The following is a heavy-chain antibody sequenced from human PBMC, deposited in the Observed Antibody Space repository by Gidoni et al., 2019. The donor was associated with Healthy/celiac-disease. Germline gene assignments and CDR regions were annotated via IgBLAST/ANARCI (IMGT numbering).Heavy chain of an antibody. CDR3: ARHPIEGYCSGGSCYWFDP. D-gene: IGHD2-15*01. CDR2: IYYSGST. CDR1: GGSISSSSYS. V-gene: IGHV4-39*01. J-gene: IGHJ5*02. Sequence: QLQLQESGPGLVKPSETLSLTCTVSGGSISSSSYSWGWIRQPPGKGLEWIGSIYYSGSTYYNPSLKSRVTISVDTSKNQFSLKLSSVTAADTAVYYCARHPIEGYCSGGSCYWFDPWGQGTLVTVSS.